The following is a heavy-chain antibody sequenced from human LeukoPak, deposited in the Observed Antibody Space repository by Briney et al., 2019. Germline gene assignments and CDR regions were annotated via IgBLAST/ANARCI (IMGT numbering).Heavy chain of an antibody. V-gene: IGHV4-59*01. J-gene: IGHJ5*02. D-gene: IGHD3-3*01. CDR2: IYYSGST. Sequence: SETLSLTCTVSGGSISSYYWSWIRQPPGKGLEWIGYIYYSGSTNYNPSLKSRVTISVDTSKNQFSLKLSSVTAADTAVYYCARARKVTIFGAVSPNWFDPWGQGTLVTVSS. CDR3: ARARKVTIFGAVSPNWFDP. CDR1: GGSISSYY.